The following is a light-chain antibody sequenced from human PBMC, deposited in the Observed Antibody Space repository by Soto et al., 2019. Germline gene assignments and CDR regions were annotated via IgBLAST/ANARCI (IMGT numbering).Light chain of an antibody. J-gene: IGLJ1*01. CDR1: SSNIGAGYS. V-gene: IGLV1-40*01. CDR2: GNT. Sequence: QSVLTQSPSVSGAPGQRVTISCTGSSSNIGAGYSVHWYQQLPGTAPKLLISGNTNRPSGVPDRFSGSKSGTSASLAITGLQAEDEADYYCQSYDSSLSGYVFGTGTQLTVL. CDR3: QSYDSSLSGYV.